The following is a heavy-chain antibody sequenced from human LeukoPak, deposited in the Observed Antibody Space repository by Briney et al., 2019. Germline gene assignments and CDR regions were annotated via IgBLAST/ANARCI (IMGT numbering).Heavy chain of an antibody. Sequence: SETLSLTCTVSGGSISSYYWSWIRQPPGKGLEWVGYIYYSGSTNHNPSLKSRVTISVDTSKNQFSLKLSSVTAADTAVYYCARDRRYSYGYDYYYYGMDVWGQGTTVTVSS. J-gene: IGHJ6*02. CDR2: IYYSGST. CDR1: GGSISSYY. V-gene: IGHV4-59*01. D-gene: IGHD5-18*01. CDR3: ARDRRYSYGYDYYYYGMDV.